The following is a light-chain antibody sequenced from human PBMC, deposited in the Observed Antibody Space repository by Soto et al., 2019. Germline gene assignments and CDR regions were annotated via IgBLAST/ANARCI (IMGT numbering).Light chain of an antibody. Sequence: ASQMTQSPSSLSASVGDRVTITCRASQGIRNDLDWFQQKPGKAPKLLIYAASNLQSGVPARFSGRGSGTEFTLTIISLQPEDVATYFCLQKDFYPFTFGPGTKVDI. V-gene: IGKV1-6*01. CDR2: AAS. J-gene: IGKJ3*01. CDR3: LQKDFYPFT. CDR1: QGIRND.